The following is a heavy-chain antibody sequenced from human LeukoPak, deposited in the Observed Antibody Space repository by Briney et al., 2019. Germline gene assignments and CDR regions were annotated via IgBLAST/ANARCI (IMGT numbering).Heavy chain of an antibody. J-gene: IGHJ5*02. CDR1: GGSISSYY. Sequence: SETLSLTCTVSGGSISSYYWSWIRQPPGKGLEWIGYIYYSGSTNYNPSLKSRVTISVDTSKNQFSLKLSSVTAADTAVYYCAREQHLGPDYNWFDPWGQGTLVTVSS. CDR2: IYYSGST. CDR3: AREQHLGPDYNWFDP. D-gene: IGHD6-13*01. V-gene: IGHV4-59*01.